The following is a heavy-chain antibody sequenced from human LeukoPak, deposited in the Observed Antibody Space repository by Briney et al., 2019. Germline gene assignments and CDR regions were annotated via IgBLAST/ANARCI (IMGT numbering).Heavy chain of an antibody. CDR2: IYHSGST. J-gene: IGHJ4*02. CDR1: GYSISSGYY. CDR3: ASRSGTYYRD. Sequence: SETLSLTCAVSGYSISSGYYWGWIRQPPGKGLEWIGNIYHSGSTNYNPSLKSRVTISVDTSKNQFSLKLSSVTAADTAVYYCASRSGTYYRDWGQGTLVTVSS. V-gene: IGHV4-38-2*01. D-gene: IGHD1-26*01.